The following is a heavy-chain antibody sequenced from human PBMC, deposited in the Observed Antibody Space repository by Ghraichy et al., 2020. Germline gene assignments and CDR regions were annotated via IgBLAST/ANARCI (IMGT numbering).Heavy chain of an antibody. Sequence: GGSLRLSCAASGFTFSDHYMDWVRQAPGKGLEWVGRTRNKANSYTTEYAASVKGRFTISRDDSKNSLYLKMNSLKTEDTAVYYCVRRTVVNPESFDYWGQGTLVTVSS. CDR1: GFTFSDHY. D-gene: IGHD4-23*01. CDR2: TRNKANSYTT. V-gene: IGHV3-72*01. CDR3: VRRTVVNPESFDY. J-gene: IGHJ4*02.